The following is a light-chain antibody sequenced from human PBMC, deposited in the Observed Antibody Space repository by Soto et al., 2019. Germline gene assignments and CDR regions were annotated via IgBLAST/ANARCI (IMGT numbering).Light chain of an antibody. V-gene: IGKV3-20*01. J-gene: IGKJ5*01. CDR1: QSVSNY. Sequence: DIVVTHSPGALSLSPGERATLSCRASQSVSNYLAWYQQKPGQAPRLLIYDASSRATGIPDRFSGSGSGTDFTLTISRLEPEDFALYYCQHYVERSPITFGQGTRLENK. CDR3: QHYVERSPIT. CDR2: DAS.